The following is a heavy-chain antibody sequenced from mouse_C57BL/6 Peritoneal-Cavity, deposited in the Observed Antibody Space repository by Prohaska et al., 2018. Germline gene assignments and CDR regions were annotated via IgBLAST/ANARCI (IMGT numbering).Heavy chain of an antibody. CDR2: ISIGSSTI. CDR3: ARVHGSAWFAY. D-gene: IGHD2-2*01. V-gene: IGHV5-17*01. J-gene: IGHJ3*01. CDR1: GFTFSDYG. Sequence: EVQLVESGGGLVKPGGSLKLSCAASGFTFSDYGMHWVRQAPEKVLEWVAYISIGSSTIYYADTVKGRFTISRDNAKNTLFLQMTSLRSEDTAMYYCARVHGSAWFAYWGQGTLVTVSA.